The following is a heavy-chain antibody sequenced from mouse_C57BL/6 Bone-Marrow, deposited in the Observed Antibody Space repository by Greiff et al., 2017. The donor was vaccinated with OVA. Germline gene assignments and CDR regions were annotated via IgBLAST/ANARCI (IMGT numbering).Heavy chain of an antibody. CDR1: GFTFNPYA. V-gene: IGHV10-3*01. CDR3: VEEWFAY. Sequence: GGGLVQPNGSLTLSCAAPGFTFNPYAMHWVRQAPGKGLEWVARIRSKSSNYATYYADSVKDRFTISRDDSQSMLYLQMNNLKTEDTAMYYSVEEWFAYWGQGTLVTVSA. CDR2: IRSKSSNYAT. J-gene: IGHJ3*01.